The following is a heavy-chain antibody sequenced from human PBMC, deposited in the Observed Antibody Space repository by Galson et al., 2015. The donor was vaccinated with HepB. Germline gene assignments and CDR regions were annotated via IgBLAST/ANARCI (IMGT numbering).Heavy chain of an antibody. V-gene: IGHV3-7*01. CDR1: GFTFSSYW. Sequence: SLRLSCAASGFTFSSYWLSWVRQAPGKGLEWVANIKQDGSEKYYVDSVKGRFTISRDNAKNSLYLQMNSLRAEDTAVYYCARVPAAADKYYFDYWGQGTLVTVSS. J-gene: IGHJ4*02. CDR3: ARVPAAADKYYFDY. CDR2: IKQDGSEK. D-gene: IGHD6-13*01.